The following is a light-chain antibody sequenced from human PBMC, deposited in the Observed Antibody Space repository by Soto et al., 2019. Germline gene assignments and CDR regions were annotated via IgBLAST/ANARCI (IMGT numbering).Light chain of an antibody. Sequence: EIVMTQSPATLSVSPGERATFSCRASQLVSSKLAWYQQKPGQAPRLLIYGGSARATGIPARFSGSGSGTEFTLTISSLQSEDFAVYYCQQYNNWPWTFGQGTKVESK. CDR1: QLVSSK. CDR2: GGS. CDR3: QQYNNWPWT. J-gene: IGKJ1*01. V-gene: IGKV3-15*01.